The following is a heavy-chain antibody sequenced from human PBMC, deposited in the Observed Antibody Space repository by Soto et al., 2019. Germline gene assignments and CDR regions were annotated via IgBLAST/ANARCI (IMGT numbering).Heavy chain of an antibody. D-gene: IGHD3-22*01. J-gene: IGHJ4*02. V-gene: IGHV3-33*01. CDR2: IWYDGSKK. CDR1: GFTFSSYG. Sequence: QVQLVESGGGVVQPGRPLRLSCAASGFTFSSYGMHWVRQAPGKGLEGVAVIWYDGSKKYYADSVKGRFTISRDNSKNTLYLQMNSLRAEDTAVYYCATDSKDYFDYWGQGTLVTVSS. CDR3: ATDSKDYFDY.